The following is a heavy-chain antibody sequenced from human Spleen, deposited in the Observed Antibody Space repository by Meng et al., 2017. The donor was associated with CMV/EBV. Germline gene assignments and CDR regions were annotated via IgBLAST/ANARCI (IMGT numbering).Heavy chain of an antibody. CDR1: GFSFNSFG. CDR3: ARDLAYCGGDCYSVYYGMDV. V-gene: IGHV3-30*03. D-gene: IGHD2-21*01. Sequence: GGSLRLSCAASGFSFNSFGFHWVRQAPGKGLEWVAVISYDGKNKYYIDSVKGRFTISRDNSKNTLYLQMNTLRPEDTAVYYCARDLAYCGGDCYSVYYGMDVWGQGTTVTVS. CDR2: ISYDGKNK. J-gene: IGHJ6*02.